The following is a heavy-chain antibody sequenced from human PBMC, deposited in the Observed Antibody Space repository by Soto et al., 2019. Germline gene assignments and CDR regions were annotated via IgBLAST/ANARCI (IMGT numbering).Heavy chain of an antibody. CDR1: GFTFSSYG. D-gene: IGHD3-10*01. J-gene: IGHJ5*02. V-gene: IGHV3-30*03. Sequence: QVQLVESGGGVVQPGRSLRLSCAASGFTFSSYGMHWVRQAPGKELEWVAVISYDGSNKYYADSVKGRFTISRVNSKNTLYLQMNSLRAEDTAVYYCARSMVRGGYNWFDPWGQGTLVTVSS. CDR3: ARSMVRGGYNWFDP. CDR2: ISYDGSNK.